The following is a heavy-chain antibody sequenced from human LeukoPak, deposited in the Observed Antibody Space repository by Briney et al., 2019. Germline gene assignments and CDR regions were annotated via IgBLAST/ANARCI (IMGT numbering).Heavy chain of an antibody. Sequence: ASVKVSCKASGYTFTSYYMHWVRQAPGQGLEWTGIINPCGGSTSYAQKFQGRVTMTRDTSTSTVYMELSSLRSEDTAVYYCASSSGGRGGYFDLWGRGTLVTVSS. CDR3: ASSSGGRGGYFDL. CDR2: INPCGGST. J-gene: IGHJ2*01. CDR1: GYTFTSYY. V-gene: IGHV1-46*01. D-gene: IGHD2-15*01.